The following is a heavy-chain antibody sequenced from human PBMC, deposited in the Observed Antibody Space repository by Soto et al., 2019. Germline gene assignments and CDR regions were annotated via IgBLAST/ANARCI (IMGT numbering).Heavy chain of an antibody. CDR2: IYYSGST. CDR3: GRLEGLATISYYFDY. Sequence: SETLSLTCTVSGCSISSGGYYWSWIRQHPGKGLEWIGYIYYSGSTYYNPSLKSRVTISVDTSKNQFSLELMSLTAADTAVYYCGRLEGLATISYYFDYWGQGALVTVSS. V-gene: IGHV4-31*03. J-gene: IGHJ4*02. CDR1: GCSISSGGYY. D-gene: IGHD3-9*01.